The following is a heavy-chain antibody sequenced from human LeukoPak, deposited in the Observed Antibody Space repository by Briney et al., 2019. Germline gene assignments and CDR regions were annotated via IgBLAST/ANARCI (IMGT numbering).Heavy chain of an antibody. V-gene: IGHV1-8*01. Sequence: ASVKVSCKASGYTFTSYDINWVRQATGQGLEWMGWMNPNSGNTGYAQKFQGRVTMTRNTSISTAYMELSSLRSEDTAVYHCARGIHSSSWYNLHFDYWGQGTLVTVSS. CDR2: MNPNSGNT. CDR1: GYTFTSYD. CDR3: ARGIHSSSWYNLHFDY. D-gene: IGHD6-13*01. J-gene: IGHJ4*02.